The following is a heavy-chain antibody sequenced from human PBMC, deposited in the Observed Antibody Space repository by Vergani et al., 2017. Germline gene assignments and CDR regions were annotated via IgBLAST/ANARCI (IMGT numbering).Heavy chain of an antibody. CDR3: ARGRRIRAGRGWFDP. V-gene: IGHV4-34*01. D-gene: IGHD3-10*01. CDR1: GGSFSGYY. CDR2: INHSGST. J-gene: IGHJ5*02. Sequence: QVQLQQWGAGLLKPSETLSLTCAVYGGSFSGYYWSWIRQPPGKGLGWIGEINHSGSTNYNPSLKSRVTISVDTSKNQFSLKLSSVTAADTAVYYCARGRRIRAGRGWFDPWGQGTLVTVSS.